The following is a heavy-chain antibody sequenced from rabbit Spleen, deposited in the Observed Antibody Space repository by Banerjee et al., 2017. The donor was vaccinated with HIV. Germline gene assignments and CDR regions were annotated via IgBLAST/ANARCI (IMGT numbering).Heavy chain of an antibody. CDR1: GFSFSSRYY. CDR2: IDTGSRDFT. V-gene: IGHV1S40*01. D-gene: IGHD1-1*01. CDR3: ARDTSSSFSSYGMDL. J-gene: IGHJ6*01. Sequence: QSLEESGGDLVKPGASLTLTCTASGFSFSSRYYMCWVRQAPGKGLEWIACIDTGSRDFTYYASWAKGRFTISKTSSTTVTLQMTSLTVADTATYFCARDTSSSFSSYGMDLWGPGTLVTVS.